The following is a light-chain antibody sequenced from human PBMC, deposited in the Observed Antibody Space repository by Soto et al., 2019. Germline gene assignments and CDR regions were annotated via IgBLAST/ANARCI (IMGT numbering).Light chain of an antibody. J-gene: IGKJ4*01. V-gene: IGKV1-33*01. CDR1: QDISNY. CDR3: QQYDNLPLT. CDR2: DAS. Sequence: DIEMNQSPYSLSASVGDRVTIPCQASQDISNYLNWYQQKPGKAPKLLIYDASNLETGVPSRFSGSGSGTDFTFTISSLQPEDIATYYCQQYDNLPLTFGGGTKVDIK.